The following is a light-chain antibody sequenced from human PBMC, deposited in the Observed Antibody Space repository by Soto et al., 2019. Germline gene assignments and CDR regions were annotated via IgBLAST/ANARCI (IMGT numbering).Light chain of an antibody. CDR1: QSISDW. CDR3: QKYNRYSRT. CDR2: KAS. J-gene: IGKJ1*01. Sequence: DIQMTQSPSTLSASVGDRVTITCRASQSISDWLAWYQQKPGKAPKLLIYKASSLESGVPSRFSGSGSGTDFTLTISSLQPDDFATYYCQKYNRYSRTFGQGTKVEV. V-gene: IGKV1-5*03.